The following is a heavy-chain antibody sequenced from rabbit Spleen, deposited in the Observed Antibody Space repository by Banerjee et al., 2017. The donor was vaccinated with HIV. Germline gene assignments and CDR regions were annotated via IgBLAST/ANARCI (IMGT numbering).Heavy chain of an antibody. CDR2: IYGGDGSST. Sequence: QSLEESGGGLVQPEGSLTLTCTASGFSFNNNYYMCWVRQAPGKGLEWIACIYGGDGSSTAYASWAKGRFTCSKTSSTTVTLQMTSLTVADTATYFCARDTGSSFSSYGMDLWGPGTLVTVS. D-gene: IGHD8-1*01. CDR1: GFSFNNNYY. V-gene: IGHV1S40*01. J-gene: IGHJ6*01. CDR3: ARDTGSSFSSYGMDL.